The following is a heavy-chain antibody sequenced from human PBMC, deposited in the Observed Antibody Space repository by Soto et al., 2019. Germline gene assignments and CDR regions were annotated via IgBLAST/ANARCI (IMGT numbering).Heavy chain of an antibody. CDR1: GYGFTTYG. CDR2: ISAHNGNT. J-gene: IGHJ4*02. CDR3: PTGRYADY. V-gene: IGHV1-18*01. D-gene: IGHD1-26*01. Sequence: QVHLVQSGAEVKKPGASVKVSCKGSGYGFTTYGITWVRQAPGQGLEWMAWISAHNGNTNYAQKLQGRVTVTRDTSTSTAYMELRSVSSDDSTVYYCPTGRYADYWGQGALVTVSS.